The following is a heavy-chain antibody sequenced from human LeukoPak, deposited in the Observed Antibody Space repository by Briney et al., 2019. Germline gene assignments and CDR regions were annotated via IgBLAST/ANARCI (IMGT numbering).Heavy chain of an antibody. Sequence: SETLSLTCAVYGGSFSGYYWSWIRQPPGKGLEWIGEINHSGSTNYNPSLTSRVTISVETAKNQFSLKLSSVTAAATAADYCAGRLPVRNDYGTLRFDYWGQGTLVTVSS. CDR1: GGSFSGYY. J-gene: IGHJ4*02. CDR2: INHSGST. D-gene: IGHD4-17*01. CDR3: AGRLPVRNDYGTLRFDY. V-gene: IGHV4-34*01.